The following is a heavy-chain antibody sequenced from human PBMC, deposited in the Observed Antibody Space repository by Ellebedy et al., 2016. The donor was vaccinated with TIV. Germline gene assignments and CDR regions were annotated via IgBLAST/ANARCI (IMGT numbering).Heavy chain of an antibody. CDR2: INPSGGST. CDR1: GYTFTNYY. Sequence: AASVKVSCKASGYTFTNYYMHWVRQAPGQGLEWMGKINPSGGSTSNAHHLQGRISMTRDTSTSTVYMELSSLRSEDTAMYYCARSSFGNGYYGSIDYWGQGTLITVSP. J-gene: IGHJ4*02. V-gene: IGHV1-46*01. D-gene: IGHD3-3*01. CDR3: ARSSFGNGYYGSIDY.